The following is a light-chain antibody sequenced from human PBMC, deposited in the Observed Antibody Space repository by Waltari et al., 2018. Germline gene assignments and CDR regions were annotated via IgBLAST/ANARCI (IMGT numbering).Light chain of an antibody. V-gene: IGLV3-27*01. CDR1: VVPKKY. CDR2: KDT. CDR3: YSAADNNRLV. Sequence: SYELTQPSSVSVSPGQTARITCPGHVVPKKYARWFQQRPGQAPVLVIYKDTERPSGIPERFSGSTSGTTVTLTSSGAQVEDEADYYCYSAADNNRLVFGGGTKLTVL. J-gene: IGLJ2*01.